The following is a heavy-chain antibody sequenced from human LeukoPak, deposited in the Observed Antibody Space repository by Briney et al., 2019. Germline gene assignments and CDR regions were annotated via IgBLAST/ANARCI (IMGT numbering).Heavy chain of an antibody. V-gene: IGHV4-4*02. D-gene: IGHD2-15*01. CDR2: IHHSGST. J-gene: IGHJ4*02. CDR3: AKQLGYCSDGSCYFPY. CDR1: GGSISSGSW. Sequence: SGTLSLTCAVSGGSISSGSWWGWIRQPPGKGLEWIGEIHHSGSTNYNPSLKSRVTLSVDKSKNRLSLRLTSVTAADTAVYYCAKQLGYCSDGSCYFPYWGQGTLVTVSS.